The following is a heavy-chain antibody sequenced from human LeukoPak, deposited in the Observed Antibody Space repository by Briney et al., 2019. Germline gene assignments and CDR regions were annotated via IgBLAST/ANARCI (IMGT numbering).Heavy chain of an antibody. CDR2: ISYDGSNK. CDR3: AKLATVTTVGTIDY. J-gene: IGHJ4*02. CDR1: GFTFSSYG. V-gene: IGHV3-30*18. Sequence: GGSLRLSCAASGFTFSSYGMHWVRQAPGKGLEWVAVISYDGSNKYYADSVKGRFTISRDNSKNTLYLQMSSLRAEDTAVYYCAKLATVTTVGTIDYWGQGTLVTVSS. D-gene: IGHD4-17*01.